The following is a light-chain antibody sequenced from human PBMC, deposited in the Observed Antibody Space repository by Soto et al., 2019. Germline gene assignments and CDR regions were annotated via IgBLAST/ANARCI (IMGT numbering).Light chain of an antibody. CDR2: DVI. CDR3: CSYAGTYTLVV. J-gene: IGLJ2*01. CDR1: SSDVGGYDF. V-gene: IGLV2-11*01. Sequence: QSALTQPRSVSGSPGQSVTISCTGTSSDVGGYDFVSWYQYHPGKAPQLIIYDVIERPSGVPDRFSGSKSGNTASLTISGLQADDEAVYYCCSYAGTYTLVVFGGGTKLTVL.